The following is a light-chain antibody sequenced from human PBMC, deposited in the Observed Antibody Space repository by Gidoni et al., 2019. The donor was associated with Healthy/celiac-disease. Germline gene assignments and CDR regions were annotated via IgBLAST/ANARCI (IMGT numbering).Light chain of an antibody. CDR1: QSVSSN. CDR3: QQYNNWQT. V-gene: IGKV3-15*01. Sequence: DIVMPHSPATLSVSPGERATISCRASQSVSSNLSWYQQKPGQAPRLLIYGASTRPTGIPGRFSGSGSGKEFTLTISSLQSEDFAVYYCQQYNNWQTFGQGTKVEIK. CDR2: GAS. J-gene: IGKJ1*01.